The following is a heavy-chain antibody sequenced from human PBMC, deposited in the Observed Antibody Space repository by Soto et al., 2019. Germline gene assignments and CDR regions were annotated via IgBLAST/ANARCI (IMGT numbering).Heavy chain of an antibody. V-gene: IGHV3-30*03. CDR3: ARNYYNSKVYGY. CDR2: LSYDGRKE. Sequence: GGSLRLSCVASGFSFSGYGMHWVRQAPGKGLEWVALLSYDGRKELYADSVKGRFAISRDNSKNTLFLHMSSLRPDDTAVYYCARNYYNSKVYGYWGQGTLVTVSS. J-gene: IGHJ4*02. CDR1: GFSFSGYG. D-gene: IGHD3-22*01.